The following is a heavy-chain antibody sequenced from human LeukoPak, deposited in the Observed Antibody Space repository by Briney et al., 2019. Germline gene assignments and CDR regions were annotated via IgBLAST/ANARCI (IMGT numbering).Heavy chain of an antibody. CDR3: ARASDYVWGSPMNY. J-gene: IGHJ4*02. V-gene: IGHV3-30-3*01. CDR1: GFTFSSYA. CDR2: ISYDGSNK. Sequence: PGGSLRLSCAASGFTFSSYAMHWVRQAPGKGLEWVAVISYDGSNKYYADSVKGRFTISRDNSKNTLYLQMNRLRAEDTAVYYCARASDYVWGSPMNYWGQGTLVTVSS. D-gene: IGHD3-16*01.